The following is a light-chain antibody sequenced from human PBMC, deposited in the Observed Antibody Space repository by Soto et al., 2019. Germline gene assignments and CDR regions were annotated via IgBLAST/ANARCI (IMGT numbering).Light chain of an antibody. CDR3: PLRYFVLKR. CDR1: QSISSY. CDR2: AAS. Sequence: IQMTKSPSSLSASVGDRVTITCRASQSISSYLNWYQQKPGRAPKLLIYAASSLQSGVPSRFSGSGSGTDFTLTIICLQPEDGITYCSPLRYFVLKRVGQ. J-gene: IGKJ1*01. V-gene: IGKV1-39*01.